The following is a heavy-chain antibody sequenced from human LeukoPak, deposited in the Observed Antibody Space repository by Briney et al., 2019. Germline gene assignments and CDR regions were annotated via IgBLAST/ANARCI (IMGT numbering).Heavy chain of an antibody. J-gene: IGHJ4*02. Sequence: PSETLSLTCGVYGGSFSGYYWSWIRQPPGKGLEWIGEINHSGSTNYNPSLKSRVTISVDTSKNQFSLKLSSVTAADTAVYCCARGQRLRLVVAAHKGTYYFDYWGQGTLVTVSS. CDR3: ARGQRLRLVVAAHKGTYYFDY. V-gene: IGHV4-34*01. D-gene: IGHD2-15*01. CDR2: INHSGST. CDR1: GGSFSGYY.